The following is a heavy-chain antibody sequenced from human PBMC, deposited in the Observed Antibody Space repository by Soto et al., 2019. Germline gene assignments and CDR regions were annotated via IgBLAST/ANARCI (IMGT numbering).Heavy chain of an antibody. CDR2: ISAHNGNT. CDR3: ARGRYGDY. Sequence: QAQLMQSGAEVKKPGASLKVSCKASGYTFTNYGINWVRQAPGQRLEWMGWISAHNGNTDYAQRLQGRVTVTRDTSTSTAHMELRSLRSDDTAVYYCARGRYGDYWGQGALVTVSS. V-gene: IGHV1-18*01. J-gene: IGHJ4*02. CDR1: GYTFTNYG. D-gene: IGHD1-1*01.